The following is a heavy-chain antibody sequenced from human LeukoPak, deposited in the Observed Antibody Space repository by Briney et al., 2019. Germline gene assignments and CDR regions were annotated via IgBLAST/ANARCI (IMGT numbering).Heavy chain of an antibody. J-gene: IGHJ3*02. D-gene: IGHD4-23*01. V-gene: IGHV3-74*01. CDR3: AREKSTPNSYAFDI. Sequence: GGSLRLSCAASGFTFSSYWMHWVRQAPGKGLVWVSRINTDGSSTSYADSVKGRFTISRDNAKNTLYLQMNSLRAEDTAVYYCAREKSTPNSYAFDIWGQGTMVTVSS. CDR1: GFTFSSYW. CDR2: INTDGSST.